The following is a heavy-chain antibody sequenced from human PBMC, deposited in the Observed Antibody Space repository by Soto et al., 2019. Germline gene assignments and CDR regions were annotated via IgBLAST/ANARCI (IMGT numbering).Heavy chain of an antibody. D-gene: IGHD3-3*01. J-gene: IGHJ5*02. CDR3: AVVLRFFGGVDP. CDR2: ISGSGGST. CDR1: GFTFSSYA. Sequence: GGSLRLSCAASGFTFSSYAMSWVRQAPGKGLEWVSAISGSGGSTYYADSVKGRFTISRDNSKNTLYLQMNSLRAEDTAVYYCAVVLRFFGGVDPWGQGTLVTVSS. V-gene: IGHV3-23*01.